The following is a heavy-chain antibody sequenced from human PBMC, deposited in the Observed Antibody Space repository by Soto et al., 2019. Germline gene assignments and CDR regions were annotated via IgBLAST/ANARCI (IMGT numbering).Heavy chain of an antibody. D-gene: IGHD5-12*01. CDR1: GGTFSNYP. Sequence: QVQLVQSGAEVKKPGSSVKVSCKASGGTFSNYPISWVRQAPGQGLEWMGGIIPIFGTVNYAQKFQGRVTITADESTSTAYMELSSMRSEDTALYSWARGNKRWLQLCYFDLWGRGTLVTVYS. CDR3: ARGNKRWLQLCYFDL. V-gene: IGHV1-69*12. CDR2: IIPIFGTV. J-gene: IGHJ2*01.